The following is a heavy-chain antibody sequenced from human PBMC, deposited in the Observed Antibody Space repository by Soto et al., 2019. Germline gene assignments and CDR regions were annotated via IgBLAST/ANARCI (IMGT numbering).Heavy chain of an antibody. CDR2: ISSDGSST. D-gene: IGHD3-22*01. CDR3: STKRGSGYSTFDY. Sequence: GGSLRLSCATSGFTFSSYWIHWVRQPPGKGLVWVSRISSDGSSTSYADSVKGRFTISRDNAKNTLYLQMNSLRDEDTAVYYCSTKRGSGYSTFDYWGQGTLLTVFS. CDR1: GFTFSSYW. V-gene: IGHV3-74*01. J-gene: IGHJ4*02.